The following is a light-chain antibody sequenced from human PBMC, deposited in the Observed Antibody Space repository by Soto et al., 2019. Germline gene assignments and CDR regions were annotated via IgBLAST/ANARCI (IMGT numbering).Light chain of an antibody. CDR2: GAS. Sequence: EIVLTQSPGTLSLSPGERATLSCRASQSVSSSYLAWYQQKPGQAPRLLIYGASSRATGIPDRFSGSGSGTDFTLTISRLEPEDFAVYYCQQRYHWPPLTFGGGTKVEIK. V-gene: IGKV3D-20*02. J-gene: IGKJ4*01. CDR1: QSVSSSY. CDR3: QQRYHWPPLT.